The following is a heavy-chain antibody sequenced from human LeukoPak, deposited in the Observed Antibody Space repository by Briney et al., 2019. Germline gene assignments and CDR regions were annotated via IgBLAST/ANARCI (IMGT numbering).Heavy chain of an antibody. CDR2: IYWDDDK. J-gene: IGHJ4*02. CDR3: AHKPSVAGIFDY. V-gene: IGHV2-5*02. CDR1: GFSLTTPGVA. Sequence: SGPTLVKPTQTLTLTCTFSGFSLTTPGVAVGWIRQPPGKALEWLTLIYWDDDKRYSTSLKTRLTITKDTSKNQVLLTMTNMDPVDTATYYCAHKPSVAGIFDYWGQGALVTVSS. D-gene: IGHD6-19*01.